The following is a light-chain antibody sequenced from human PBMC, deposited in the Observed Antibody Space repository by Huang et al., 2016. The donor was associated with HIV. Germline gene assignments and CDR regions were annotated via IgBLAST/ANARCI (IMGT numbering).Light chain of an antibody. CDR2: TAS. CDR1: QDIGND. Sequence: AIQMTQSPASLSASVGDRVTITCRASQDIGNDLGWYQQSLGKAPKLLVSTASHLQSGVPSRFTGSGSGTHFTLTISGLQPEDFATYYCLQDYTYPWTFGQGTKVEI. J-gene: IGKJ1*01. CDR3: LQDYTYPWT. V-gene: IGKV1-6*01.